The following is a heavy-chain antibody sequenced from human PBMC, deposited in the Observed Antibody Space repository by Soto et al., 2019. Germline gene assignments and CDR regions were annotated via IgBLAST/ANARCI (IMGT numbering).Heavy chain of an antibody. CDR2: INAGNGNT. D-gene: IGHD3-10*01. V-gene: IGHV1-3*01. J-gene: IGHJ4*02. CDR1: GYTFTSYA. CDR3: ARDSYYGSGSYYTQTLDY. Sequence: QVQLVQSGAEVKKPGASVKVSCKASGYTFTSYAMHWVRQAPGQRLEWMGWINAGNGNTKYSQKCQGGVTITRDTSASTAYMELSSLRSEDTAVYYCARDSYYGSGSYYTQTLDYWGQGTLVTVSS.